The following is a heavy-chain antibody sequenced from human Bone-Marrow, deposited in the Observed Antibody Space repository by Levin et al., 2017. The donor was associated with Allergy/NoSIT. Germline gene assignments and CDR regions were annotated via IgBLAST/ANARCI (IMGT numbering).Heavy chain of an antibody. CDR3: ARESTDSSPDY. CDR2: ISYDGSNK. V-gene: IGHV3-30-3*01. CDR1: GFTFSSYA. J-gene: IGHJ4*02. Sequence: GGSLRLSCAASGFTFSSYAMHWVRQAPGKGLEWVAVISYDGSNKYYADSVKGRFTISRDNSKNTLYLQMNSLRAEDTAVYYCARESTDSSPDYWGQGTLVTVSS. D-gene: IGHD6-13*01.